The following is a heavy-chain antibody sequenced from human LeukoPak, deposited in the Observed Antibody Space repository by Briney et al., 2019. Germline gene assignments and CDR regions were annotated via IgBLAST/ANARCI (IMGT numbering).Heavy chain of an antibody. J-gene: IGHJ3*02. CDR1: GFTFGNYG. Sequence: GGSLRLSCAASGFTFGNYGMHWVRQAPGKGLEWVTFIWHDGSKKYYADSMKGRFTISRDNSKYTLYLQMNSLRAGDTAPYYCAKDGVGPNDYHAFDNWGQGTMVTVSS. CDR2: IWHDGSKK. D-gene: IGHD4-11*01. V-gene: IGHV3-30*02. CDR3: AKDGVGPNDYHAFDN.